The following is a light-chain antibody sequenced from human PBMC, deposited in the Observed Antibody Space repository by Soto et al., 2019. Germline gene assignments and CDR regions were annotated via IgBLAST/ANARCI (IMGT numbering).Light chain of an antibody. CDR1: QNINGW. CDR2: DTS. V-gene: IGKV1-5*01. Sequence: DIQMTQSPSTLSASVGDRVTVTCRASQNINGWLAWYQQKPGKAPNLLISDTSILQSGVPSRFSGSGSGTEFTLTISSLQPDDFATYYCQQFWTFGQGTKV. CDR3: QQFWT. J-gene: IGKJ1*01.